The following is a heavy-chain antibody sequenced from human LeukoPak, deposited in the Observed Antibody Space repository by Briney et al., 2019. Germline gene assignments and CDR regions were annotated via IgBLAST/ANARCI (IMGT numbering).Heavy chain of an antibody. J-gene: IGHJ4*02. CDR1: SGSISTSNYY. Sequence: PSETLSLTCTVSSGSISTSNYYWGWVRQPPGKGLEWIGYIYYTGSTSYNPSLKSRVTISADTSKNEFSLKLNSVTAADTAVYYCASRKLGNDYWGQGTLVTVSS. D-gene: IGHD7-27*01. CDR2: IYYTGST. V-gene: IGHV4-61*05. CDR3: ASRKLGNDY.